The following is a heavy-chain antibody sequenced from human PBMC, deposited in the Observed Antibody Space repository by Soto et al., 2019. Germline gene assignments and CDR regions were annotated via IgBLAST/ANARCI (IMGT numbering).Heavy chain of an antibody. CDR1: GGSVSSGGYY. D-gene: IGHD1-26*01. CDR2: IHYSGST. J-gene: IGHJ3*02. CDR3: ARRIVGSSAFDI. V-gene: IGHV4-61*08. Sequence: QVQLQESGPGLVKPSETLSLTCTVSGGSVSSGGYYWIWIRQPPGKGLEWIGYIHYSGSTNYNPSLKSRVSISVDTSKNQFSLKLNSVTAADTAMYYCARRIVGSSAFDIWGQGIMVTVSS.